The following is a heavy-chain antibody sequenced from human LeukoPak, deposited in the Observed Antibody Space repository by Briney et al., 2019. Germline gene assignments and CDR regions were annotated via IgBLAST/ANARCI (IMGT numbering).Heavy chain of an antibody. Sequence: SETLSLTCAVYGGSFSGYYWSWIRQPPGKGLEWIGEINHSGSTNYNPSLKSRVTISVDTSKNQFSLKLSSVTAADTAVYYCASYGGVITKGDWGQGTLVTVSS. J-gene: IGHJ4*02. CDR3: ASYGGVITKGD. CDR2: INHSGST. D-gene: IGHD3-10*01. V-gene: IGHV4-34*01. CDR1: GGSFSGYY.